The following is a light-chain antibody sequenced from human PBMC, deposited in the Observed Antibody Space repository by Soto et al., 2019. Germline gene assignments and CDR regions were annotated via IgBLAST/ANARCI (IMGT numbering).Light chain of an antibody. Sequence: EIVLTQSPGTLSLSPGERATLSSRDSQSVSSYLAWYQQKPGQAPRLLIYGASSRATGIPERFSGSGSGKDITLTISRLEPKPFAVYYCQQYGSSSRAFGQGTKVEIK. CDR2: GAS. J-gene: IGKJ1*01. CDR1: QSVSSY. CDR3: QQYGSSSRA. V-gene: IGKV3-20*01.